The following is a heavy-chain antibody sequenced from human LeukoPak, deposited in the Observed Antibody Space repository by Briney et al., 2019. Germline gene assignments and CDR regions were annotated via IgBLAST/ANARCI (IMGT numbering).Heavy chain of an antibody. CDR1: GYTFTSYA. Sequence: GASVKVSCKASGYTFTSYAMHWVRQAPGQRLEWMGWINAGNGNTKYSQKFQGRVTITRDTSASTAYMELSSLRSEDTAVYYCARDRYSGYSSTYFDYWGQGTLVTVSS. CDR2: INAGNGNT. CDR3: ARDRYSGYSSTYFDY. D-gene: IGHD6-13*01. J-gene: IGHJ4*02. V-gene: IGHV1-3*01.